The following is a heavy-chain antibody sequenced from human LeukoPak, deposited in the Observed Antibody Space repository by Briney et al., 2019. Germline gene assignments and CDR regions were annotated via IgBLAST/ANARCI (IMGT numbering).Heavy chain of an antibody. CDR2: IYYSGST. Sequence: SETLSLSKTVACGSISSYYWRWLQQPPGRGQEWRGYIYYSGSTNYNPSLKSRVTISVDTCKNPFSLKLSSVTAADTAVYYCARGPGWGTFWGQGTLVTVSS. D-gene: IGHD3-16*01. J-gene: IGHJ4*02. V-gene: IGHV4-59*01. CDR3: ARGPGWGTF. CDR1: CGSISSYY.